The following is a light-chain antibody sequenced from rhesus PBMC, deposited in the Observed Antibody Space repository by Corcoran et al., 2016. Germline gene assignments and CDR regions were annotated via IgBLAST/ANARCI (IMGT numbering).Light chain of an antibody. CDR3: QHYYDDPYS. CDR1: QNIDSN. J-gene: IGKJ2*01. CDR2: AAS. Sequence: DIQMTQSPSALSASVGDRVTISCRASQNIDSNLAWYQQKPGKAPKLLIYAASSLQTGIPSRFSGSGSGTAFTLTISSLQPEDSATYYCQHYYDDPYSFGQGTKVEIK. V-gene: IGKV1S8*01.